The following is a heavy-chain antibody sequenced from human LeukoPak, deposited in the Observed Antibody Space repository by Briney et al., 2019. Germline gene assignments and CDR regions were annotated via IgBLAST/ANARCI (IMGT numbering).Heavy chain of an antibody. CDR1: GFTFSSYW. J-gene: IGHJ6*02. Sequence: GGSLRLSCAASGFTFSSYWMHWVRQAPGKGLVWVSRVNSDGSSTTYADSVKGRFTISRDNAKNSLYLQMNSLRAEDTAVYYCARPQYPERSGWPYCFYYVMDVWGQGTTVTVSS. CDR3: ARPQYPERSGWPYCFYYVMDV. D-gene: IGHD6-19*01. V-gene: IGHV3-74*01. CDR2: VNSDGSST.